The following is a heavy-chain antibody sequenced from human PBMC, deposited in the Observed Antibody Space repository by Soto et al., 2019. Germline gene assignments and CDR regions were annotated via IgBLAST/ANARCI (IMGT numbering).Heavy chain of an antibody. D-gene: IGHD2-8*02. CDR2: ISGSGDYT. Sequence: GGTLRLSCATSRFTFDNYAVSWVRQAPGKGLEWVSFISGSGDYTYYADSVRGRFTISRDNSQNTLYLQMNGLRAEDTAMYFCASPRPTGIYFGSWGQGTLLTVSS. CDR3: ASPRPTGIYFGS. J-gene: IGHJ4*02. V-gene: IGHV3-23*01. CDR1: RFTFDNYA.